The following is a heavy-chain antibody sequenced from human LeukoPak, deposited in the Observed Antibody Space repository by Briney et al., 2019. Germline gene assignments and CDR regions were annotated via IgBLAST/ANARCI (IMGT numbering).Heavy chain of an antibody. Sequence: SDTLSLTCAVSGYSITSSSWWGWIRQPPGKGLEWIGYIYHSGTTYYNPSLQSRVTMSVDTSKNQLSLKLSSVTAVDTAVYYCARKENVYYYFDYWGQGTLVTVSS. CDR2: IYHSGTT. D-gene: IGHD3-10*01. J-gene: IGHJ4*02. CDR1: GYSITSSSW. CDR3: ARKENVYYYFDY. V-gene: IGHV4-28*01.